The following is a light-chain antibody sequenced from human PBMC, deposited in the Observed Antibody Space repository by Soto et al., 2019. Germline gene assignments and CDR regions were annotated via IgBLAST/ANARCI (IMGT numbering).Light chain of an antibody. Sequence: IVLTQSPGTLSLSPGERATFSCRASSVVSSRDLAWYQHKPGQAPRLLIYASSNRATGIPDRFSGSASGTDFTLTINRLEPEDFAVYYCQLYGISPHFGQGTRLEI. J-gene: IGKJ5*01. CDR1: SVVSSRD. CDR3: QLYGISPH. V-gene: IGKV3-20*01. CDR2: ASS.